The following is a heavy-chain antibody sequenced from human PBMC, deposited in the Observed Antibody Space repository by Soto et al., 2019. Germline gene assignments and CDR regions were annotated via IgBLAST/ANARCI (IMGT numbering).Heavy chain of an antibody. V-gene: IGHV4-59*08. J-gene: IGHJ4*02. D-gene: IGHD3-16*01. CDR2: IYYSGGT. CDR1: GGSMSNYY. Sequence: SETLSLTCTVSGGSMSNYYWNWVRQSPEKGLEWIGYIYYSGGTKYNPSLKSRVAISIDTSKNQFSLNLSSVTAADTAVYYCARLQLLGSSDYWGQGTLVTVSS. CDR3: ARLQLLGSSDY.